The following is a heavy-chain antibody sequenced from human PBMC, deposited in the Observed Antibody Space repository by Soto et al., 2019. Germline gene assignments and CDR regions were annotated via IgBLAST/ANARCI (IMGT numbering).Heavy chain of an antibody. Sequence: QVQLVQSGAEVKKPGASVKVSCKASGYTFTSYDINWVRQATGQGLEWMGWMNPNSGNTGYAQKLQGRVTMTRNTSLRTAYMELSSLRAEDTAVYYCARRGGYYYDSSGYYCSDYYYYGMDVWGQGSTVTVSS. CDR3: ARRGGYYYDSSGYYCSDYYYYGMDV. CDR2: MNPNSGNT. D-gene: IGHD3-22*01. V-gene: IGHV1-8*01. CDR1: GYTFTSYD. J-gene: IGHJ6*02.